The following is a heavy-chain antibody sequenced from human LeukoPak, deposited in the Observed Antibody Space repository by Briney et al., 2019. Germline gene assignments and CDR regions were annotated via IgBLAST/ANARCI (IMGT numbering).Heavy chain of an antibody. CDR2: IYHSGST. V-gene: IGHV4-34*01. J-gene: IGHJ4*02. D-gene: IGHD3-10*01. CDR1: GGSFGGYY. Sequence: WETLSLTCAVYGGSFGGYYWNWVRQPPGKGLEWIGEIYHSGSTNYNPSLKSRVTISVDKSKNKFSLKLSSVTAADTAGYYCARRETDYYGSWSYYDDWGQGTLVTVSS. CDR3: ARRETDYYGSWSYYDD.